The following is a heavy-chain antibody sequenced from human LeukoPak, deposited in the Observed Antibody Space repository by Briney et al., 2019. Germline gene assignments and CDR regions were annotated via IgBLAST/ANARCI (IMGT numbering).Heavy chain of an antibody. CDR1: GFTVSNSY. J-gene: IGHJ4*02. D-gene: IGHD6-13*01. CDR2: IYSGGYT. Sequence: PRGSRRLSRAASGFTVSNSYMTWVRPGPEKGLEWVALIYSGGYTYYADSVKGRFSISRDDSKNMFYLQMSSLRPEDTAVYYCARETAAAWGYFDYWGQGTLVTVSS. CDR3: ARETAAAWGYFDY. V-gene: IGHV3-53*01.